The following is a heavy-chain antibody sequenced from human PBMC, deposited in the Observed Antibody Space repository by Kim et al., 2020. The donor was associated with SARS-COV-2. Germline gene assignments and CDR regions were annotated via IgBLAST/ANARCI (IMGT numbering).Heavy chain of an antibody. D-gene: IGHD3-3*01. J-gene: IGHJ5*02. CDR1: GGSISSSSYY. CDR2: IYYSGST. V-gene: IGHV4-39*01. CDR3: ASRHLKLLRFLEVGWFDP. Sequence: SETLSLTCTVSGGSISSSSYYWGWIRQPPGKGLEWIGSIYYSGSTYYNPSLKSRVTISVDTSKNQFSLKLSSVTAADTAVYYCASRHLKLLRFLEVGWFDPWGQGTLVTVSS.